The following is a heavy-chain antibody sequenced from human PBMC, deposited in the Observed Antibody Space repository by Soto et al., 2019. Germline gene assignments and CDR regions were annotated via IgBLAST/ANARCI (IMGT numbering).Heavy chain of an antibody. V-gene: IGHV3-30*18. CDR1: GFTFSSYG. CDR2: ISYDGSNK. J-gene: IGHJ4*02. CDR3: AKDSGSGSYYNIFYFDY. Sequence: PGGSLRLSCAASGFTFSSYGMHWVRQAPGKGLEWVAVISYDGSNKYYADSVKGRFTISRDNSKNTLYLQMNSLRAEDTAVYYCAKDSGSGSYYNIFYFDYWGQGTLVT. D-gene: IGHD3-10*01.